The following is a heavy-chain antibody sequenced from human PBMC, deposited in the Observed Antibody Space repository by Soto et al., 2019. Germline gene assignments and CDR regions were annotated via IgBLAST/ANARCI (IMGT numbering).Heavy chain of an antibody. J-gene: IGHJ5*02. CDR1: GYTFTSYG. CDR2: ISAYNGNT. CDR3: ARSQTAHSRGHNWFDP. D-gene: IGHD3-22*01. V-gene: IGHV1-18*01. Sequence: QVQLVQSGAEVKKPGASVKVSCKASGYTFTSYGISWVRQAPGQGLEWMGWISAYNGNTNYAQKLQGRVTMTTDTSTSTAYMELRSLRSDDTAVCYCARSQTAHSRGHNWFDPWGQGTLVTVSS.